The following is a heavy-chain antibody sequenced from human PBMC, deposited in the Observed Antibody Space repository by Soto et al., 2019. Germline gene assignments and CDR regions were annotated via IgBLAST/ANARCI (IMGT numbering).Heavy chain of an antibody. V-gene: IGHV3-23*01. CDR3: AKPIETDDYHYYGMDV. CDR1: GFSFSAYA. J-gene: IGHJ6*02. Sequence: EVQLLESGGGLVQPGGSLRLSCAASGFSFSAYAMSWFRQAPGKGLEWVSTISASGGSEFYADSVKGRFTVSRDNSWDTLYLQMDSLRAEDTAVHFCAKPIETDDYHYYGMDVWGQGTTVTVSS. CDR2: ISASGGSE.